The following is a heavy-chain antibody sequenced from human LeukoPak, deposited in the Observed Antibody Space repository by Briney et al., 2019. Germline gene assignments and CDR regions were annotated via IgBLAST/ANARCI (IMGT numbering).Heavy chain of an antibody. D-gene: IGHD3-10*01. J-gene: IGHJ4*02. CDR2: INPNSGGT. CDR1: GYTFTGYY. CDR3: ARGAVRLRRFFDY. Sequence: ASVKVSCKASGYTFTGYYMHWVRQAPGQGLEWMGWINPNSGGTNYAQKFQGRVTITRNTSISTAYMELSSLRSEDTAVYYCARGAVRLRRFFDYWGQGTLVTVSS. V-gene: IGHV1-2*02.